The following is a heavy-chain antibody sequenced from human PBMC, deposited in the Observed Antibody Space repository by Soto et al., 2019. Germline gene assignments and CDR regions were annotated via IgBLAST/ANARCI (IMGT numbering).Heavy chain of an antibody. CDR2: IASRAHNYAT. D-gene: IGHD5-18*01. CDR1: GFSLSGSF. V-gene: IGHV3-73*02. Sequence: EVELVESGGGLVQPGGSLKLSCAASGFSLSGSFIHWVRQASGKGPELVGRIASRAHNYATAYGTSVQGRFTVSRDDSLNTTYLHMNGLKTEDTAVYLCARLMDTLFDRFDYWGRGILVTVSA. J-gene: IGHJ4*02. CDR3: ARLMDTLFDRFDY.